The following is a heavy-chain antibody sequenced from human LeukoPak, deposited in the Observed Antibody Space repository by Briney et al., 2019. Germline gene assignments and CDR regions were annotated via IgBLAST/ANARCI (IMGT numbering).Heavy chain of an antibody. Sequence: ASVKVSCKASGGTFSSYAISWVRQAPGQGLEWMGGIIPIFGTANYAQKFQGRVTITADESTSTAYMELSSLRSEDTAVYYCAGNLRLQISIYYYYYMDVWGKGTTVTVSS. CDR2: IIPIFGTA. V-gene: IGHV1-69*13. D-gene: IGHD5-12*01. CDR3: AGNLRLQISIYYYYYMDV. CDR1: GGTFSSYA. J-gene: IGHJ6*03.